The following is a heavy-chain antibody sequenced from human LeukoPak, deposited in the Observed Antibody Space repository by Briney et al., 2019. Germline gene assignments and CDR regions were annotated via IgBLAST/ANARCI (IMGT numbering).Heavy chain of an antibody. V-gene: IGHV1-2*02. J-gene: IGHJ6*02. CDR3: ARARGLVFRNSQHPGMDV. CDR2: INPNSGGT. CDR1: GYTFTGYY. D-gene: IGHD1-14*01. Sequence: ASVKVSCKASGYTFTGYYMHWVRQAPGQGLEWMGWINPNSGGTNYAQKFQGRVTMTRDTSISTAYMELSRLRSDDTAVYYCARARGLVFRNSQHPGMDVWGQGTTVTVSS.